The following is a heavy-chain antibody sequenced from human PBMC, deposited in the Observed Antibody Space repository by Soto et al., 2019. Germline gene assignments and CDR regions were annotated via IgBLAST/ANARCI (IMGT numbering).Heavy chain of an antibody. CDR1: GFTFSSYA. CDR2: ISYDGSNK. Sequence: QVQLVESGGGVVQPGRSLRLSCAASGFTFSSYAMHWVRQAPGKGLEWVAVISYDGSNKYYADSVQGRFTISRDNSKNTLYLPMNRRGAEGTAVYHCARVGQLWWIDYWGQGTRATVSS. D-gene: IGHD5-18*01. V-gene: IGHV3-30-3*01. J-gene: IGHJ4*02. CDR3: ARVGQLWWIDY.